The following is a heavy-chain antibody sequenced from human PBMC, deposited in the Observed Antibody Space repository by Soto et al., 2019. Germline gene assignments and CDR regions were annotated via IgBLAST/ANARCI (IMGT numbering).Heavy chain of an antibody. J-gene: IGHJ3*02. D-gene: IGHD3-22*01. V-gene: IGHV4-30-4*01. CDR3: ARDLKDSSGYIFLPPDDAFDI. CDR2: IYYSGST. Sequence: SEILSLTCTVSGGSISSGDYYWSWIRQPPGKGLEWIGYIYYSGSTYYNPSLKSRVTISVDTSKNQFSLKLSSVTAADTAVYYCARDLKDSSGYIFLPPDDAFDIWGQGTMVTVSS. CDR1: GGSISSGDYY.